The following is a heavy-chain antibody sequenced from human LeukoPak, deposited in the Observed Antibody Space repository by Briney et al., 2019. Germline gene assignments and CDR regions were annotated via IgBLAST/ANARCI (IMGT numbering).Heavy chain of an antibody. D-gene: IGHD2-15*01. CDR3: ARRTCSGNTCYLYHFDY. CDR1: GGSISGYY. CDR2: IYYSGTT. J-gene: IGHJ4*02. Sequence: SETLSLTCTVSGGSISGYYWSWVRQPPGKGLEWIGGIYYSGTTNYNPSLKSRVTLSIDASKNQFSLKLSSVTAADTAVYFCARRTCSGNTCYLYHFDYWGQGALVTVSS. V-gene: IGHV4-59*01.